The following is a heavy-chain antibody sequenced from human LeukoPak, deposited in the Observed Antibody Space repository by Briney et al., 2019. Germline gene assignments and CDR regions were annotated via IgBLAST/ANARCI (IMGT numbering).Heavy chain of an antibody. D-gene: IGHD2-2*01. J-gene: IGHJ6*03. CDR1: GGTFSSYA. CDR2: IIPIFGTA. V-gene: IGHV1-69*13. CDR3: ATNTLGYCSSTSCRNYYYYYYMDV. Sequence: SVKVSCKASGGTFSSYAISWVRQAPGQGLEWMGGIIPIFGTANYAQKFQGRVTITADESTSTAYMELSSLRSEDTAVYYCATNTLGYCSSTSCRNYYYYYYMDVWGKGTTVTVSS.